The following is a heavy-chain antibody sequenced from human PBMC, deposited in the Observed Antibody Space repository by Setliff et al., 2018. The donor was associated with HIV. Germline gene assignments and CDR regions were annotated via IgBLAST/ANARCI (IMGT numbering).Heavy chain of an antibody. CDR3: VRSLSGNSSTYYWAFDF. Sequence: GSLRLSCAASGFTFSDYWMHWVRQVPGKGLVWVSRINSDGSTTNYADSVKGRFTISRDNAKNTLYLQMNSLKVEDTALYFCVRSLSGNSSTYYWAFDFWGQGAPVTVSS. V-gene: IGHV3-74*01. CDR1: GFTFSDYW. J-gene: IGHJ4*02. D-gene: IGHD3-22*01. CDR2: INSDGSTT.